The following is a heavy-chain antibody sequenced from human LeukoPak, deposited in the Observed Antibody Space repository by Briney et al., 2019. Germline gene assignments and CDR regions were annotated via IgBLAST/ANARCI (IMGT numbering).Heavy chain of an antibody. D-gene: IGHD6-13*01. V-gene: IGHV3-74*01. CDR2: INTDGSSA. Sequence: PGGSLRLSCAASGFTFTTYWMHWVRQAPGKGLVWVSRINTDGSSASYADSVKGRFTISRDNAKNTLYLQMNSLRVEDTAVYYCAGGISATGGGWGQGTMVTVSS. J-gene: IGHJ3*01. CDR1: GFTFTTYW. CDR3: AGGISATGGG.